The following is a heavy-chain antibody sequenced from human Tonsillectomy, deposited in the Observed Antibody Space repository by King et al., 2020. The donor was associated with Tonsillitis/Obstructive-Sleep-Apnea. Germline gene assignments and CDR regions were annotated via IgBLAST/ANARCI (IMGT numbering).Heavy chain of an antibody. CDR2: ISNSGDTT. J-gene: IGHJ4*02. D-gene: IGHD3-3*01. CDR1: GFTFSSYA. CDR3: AKVYDCWASLGRYFDY. V-gene: IGHV3-23*04. Sequence: VQLVESGGGLVQPGGSLRLSCAASGFTFSSYAMSWVRQAPGKGLEWVSVISNSGDTTYYADYVKGRFTISRDNSKNTVYLQMNSLRAEDTAVYYCAKVYDCWASLGRYFDYWGQGALVTVSS.